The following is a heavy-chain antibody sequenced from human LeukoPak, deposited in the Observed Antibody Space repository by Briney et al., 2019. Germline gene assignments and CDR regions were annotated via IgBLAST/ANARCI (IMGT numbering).Heavy chain of an antibody. J-gene: IGHJ4*02. CDR3: ARAGRLKSGSNIY. Sequence: ASVKVSCKASGYIFTSYGISWVRQAPGQGLEWMGWISGYNGNTEYAQKFQARVTMTTDTSTTTGYLELRSLTSDDTAVYYCARAGRLKSGSNIYWGQGTLVTVSS. V-gene: IGHV1-18*01. CDR2: ISGYNGNT. CDR1: GYIFTSYG. D-gene: IGHD1-26*01.